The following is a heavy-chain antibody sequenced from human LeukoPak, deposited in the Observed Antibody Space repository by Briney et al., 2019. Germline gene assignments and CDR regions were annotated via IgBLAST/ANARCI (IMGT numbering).Heavy chain of an antibody. Sequence: PGRSLRLSCAASGFTFDDYAMHWVRQAPGKGLEWVSGISWNSGSIGYADSVKGRFTISRDNAKNSLYLQMNSLRAEDTALYYCAKVDSYGPYWFFALWGRGTLVTVSS. J-gene: IGHJ2*01. D-gene: IGHD5-18*01. CDR2: ISWNSGSI. CDR3: AKVDSYGPYWFFAL. V-gene: IGHV3-9*01. CDR1: GFTFDDYA.